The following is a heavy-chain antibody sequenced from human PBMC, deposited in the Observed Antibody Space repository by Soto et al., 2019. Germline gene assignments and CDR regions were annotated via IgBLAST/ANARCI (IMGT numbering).Heavy chain of an antibody. D-gene: IGHD3-9*01. V-gene: IGHV3-21*01. J-gene: IGHJ4*02. CDR2: ISSSSSYI. CDR1: GFTFISYS. CDR3: ARARGDILTGYSIDY. Sequence: GGSLRLSCAASGFTFISYSMNWVRQAPGKGLEWVSSISSSSSYIYYADSVKGRFTISRDNAKNSLYLQMNSLRAEDTAVYYCARARGDILTGYSIDYWGQGTLVTVSS.